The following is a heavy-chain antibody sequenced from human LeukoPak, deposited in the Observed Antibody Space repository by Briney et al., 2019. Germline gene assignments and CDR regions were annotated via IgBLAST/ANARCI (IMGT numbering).Heavy chain of an antibody. V-gene: IGHV4-39*07. D-gene: IGHD6-6*01. CDR1: GGSLSSSSYY. J-gene: IGHJ4*02. Sequence: SETLSLTCTVSGGSLSSSSYYWGWIRQPPGEGREWIGNIYYSGSTYYNPSLKSRVIISADTSKNQFSLRLSSVTAADTAVYYCARGFSYSSSPGFDYWGQGTLVTVSS. CDR2: IYYSGST. CDR3: ARGFSYSSSPGFDY.